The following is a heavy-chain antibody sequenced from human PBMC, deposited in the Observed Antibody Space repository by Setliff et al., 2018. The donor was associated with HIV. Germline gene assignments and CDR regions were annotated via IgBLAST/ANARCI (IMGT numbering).Heavy chain of an antibody. CDR3: ARMQAYYNFWRSTYYFDY. Sequence: ASVKVSCKGSGYIFNTNGISRVRQAPGQGLEWMGYISPYNGDAYYAEKFQGRVTMTTDTSTTAVSMELTNLRSDDTAVYFCARMQAYYNFWRSTYYFDYWGQGTPVTVSS. J-gene: IGHJ4*02. CDR2: ISPYNGDA. CDR1: GYIFNTNG. V-gene: IGHV1-18*01. D-gene: IGHD3-3*01.